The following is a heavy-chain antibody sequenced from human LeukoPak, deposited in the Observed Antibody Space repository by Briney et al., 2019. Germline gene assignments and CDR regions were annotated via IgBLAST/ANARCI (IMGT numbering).Heavy chain of an antibody. CDR2: IRSKANSYAT. D-gene: IGHD3-3*01. J-gene: IGHJ1*01. CDR1: GFTFSGSA. CDR3: ARGDDSWSGFYTTWEYFQH. Sequence: PGGSLRLSCAASGFTFSGSAMHWVRQASGKGLEWVGRIRSKANSYATAYAASVKGRFTTSRDDSKNTAYLQMNSLKTEDTAVYYCARGDDSWSGFYTTWEYFQHWGQGTLVTVSS. V-gene: IGHV3-73*01.